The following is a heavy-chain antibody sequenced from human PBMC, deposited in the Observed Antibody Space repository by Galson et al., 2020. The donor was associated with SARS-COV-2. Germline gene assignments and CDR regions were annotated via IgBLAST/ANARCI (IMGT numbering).Heavy chain of an antibody. CDR3: VRDLFAEDSTGYASWYFDY. CDR2: INPSGDRI. CDR1: GYTFNSYY. D-gene: IGHD3-22*01. J-gene: IGHJ4*02. V-gene: IGHV1-46*02. Sequence: ASVKVSCKASGYTFNSYYMHWVRQAPGQGLGWMGIINPSGDRISYAQKFQGRVTMTRDTSTSTVYMELSRLRSEDTAVYYCVRDLFAEDSTGYASWYFDYWGQGTLVTISS.